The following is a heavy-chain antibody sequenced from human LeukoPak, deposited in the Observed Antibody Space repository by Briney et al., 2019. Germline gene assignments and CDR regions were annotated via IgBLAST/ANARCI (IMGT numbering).Heavy chain of an antibody. CDR1: GGSVGSDY. CDR3: ARVGGWFGELLNYFDY. CDR2: VFYSGST. J-gene: IGHJ4*02. Sequence: SETLSLTCTVAGGSVGSDYWSWIRQPPGEGLGWIGYVFYSGSTNYNPSLKSRVTISVDTSKNQFSLKLSAVTAADTAVYYCARVGGWFGELLNYFDYWGQGTLVTVSS. V-gene: IGHV4-59*08. D-gene: IGHD3-10*01.